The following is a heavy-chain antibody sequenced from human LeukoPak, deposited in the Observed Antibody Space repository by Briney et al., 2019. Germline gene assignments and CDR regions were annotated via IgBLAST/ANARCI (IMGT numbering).Heavy chain of an antibody. D-gene: IGHD3-3*01. CDR3: ARDNYDFWSGYYVGFDY. V-gene: IGHV4-59*01. Sequence: SETLSLTCTVSGGSISSYYWSWIRQPPGKGLEWIGYIYYSGSTNYNPSLKSRVTISVDTSKNQFSLKLSSVTAADTAVYYCARDNYDFWSGYYVGFDYRGQGTLVTVSS. CDR2: IYYSGST. J-gene: IGHJ4*02. CDR1: GGSISSYY.